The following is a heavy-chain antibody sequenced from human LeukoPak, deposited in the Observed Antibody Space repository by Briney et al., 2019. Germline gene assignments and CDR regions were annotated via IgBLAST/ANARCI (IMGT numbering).Heavy chain of an antibody. Sequence: SETLSLTCTVSGGSISSSSYYWGWIRQPPGKGLEWIGSIYYSGSTYYNPSLKSRVTISVDTSKNQFSLKLSSVAAADTAVYYCARLNVGGYSYGYSLDYWGQGTLVTVSS. J-gene: IGHJ4*02. V-gene: IGHV4-39*01. D-gene: IGHD5-18*01. CDR3: ARLNVGGYSYGYSLDY. CDR2: IYYSGST. CDR1: GGSISSSSYY.